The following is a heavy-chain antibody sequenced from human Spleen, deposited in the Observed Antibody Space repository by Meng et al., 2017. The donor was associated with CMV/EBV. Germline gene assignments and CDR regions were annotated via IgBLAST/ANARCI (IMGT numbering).Heavy chain of an antibody. J-gene: IGHJ2*01. D-gene: IGHD6-13*01. CDR3: ARGFGSSTSRGKFDL. CDR1: GGSFSGYY. CDR2: INHSGDT. V-gene: IGHV4-34*01. Sequence: VYGGSFSGYYWNWVRQPPGKGLEWIGDINHSGDTNYNPSLKSRVTILVGTSKNQFSLKLSSVTAADTAVYYCARGFGSSTSRGKFDLWGRGTLVTVSS.